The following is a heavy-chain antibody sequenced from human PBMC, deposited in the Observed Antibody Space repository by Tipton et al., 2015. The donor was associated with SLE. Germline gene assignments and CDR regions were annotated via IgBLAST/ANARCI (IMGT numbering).Heavy chain of an antibody. CDR3: ARDEYRYDATGYHLLGHFDF. CDR2: IYYSGRT. CDR1: GGPFNSYY. V-gene: IGHV4-34*11. Sequence: TLSLTCVVYGGPFNSYYWNWVRQPPDKGLEWIATIYYSGRTYYNPSLKSRVTMSLDSSTNQFSLNLTSVTAADTAVYYCARDEYRYDATGYHLLGHFDFWGQGTLVTVSS. D-gene: IGHD3-22*01. J-gene: IGHJ4*02.